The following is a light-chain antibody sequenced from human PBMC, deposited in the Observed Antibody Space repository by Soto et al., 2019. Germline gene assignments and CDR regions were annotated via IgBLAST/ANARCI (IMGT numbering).Light chain of an antibody. V-gene: IGKV1-27*01. CDR2: AAS. Sequence: DIQMTQSPSSLSASVGDRVTITCRASQGISNYLAWYQQIPGKVPKLMISAASTWQSGVPSRFSGSESGTDFTLTISSLQHEDVATYYWQKYTNVPVFGGGIKVEIK. CDR1: QGISNY. J-gene: IGKJ4*01. CDR3: QKYTNVPV.